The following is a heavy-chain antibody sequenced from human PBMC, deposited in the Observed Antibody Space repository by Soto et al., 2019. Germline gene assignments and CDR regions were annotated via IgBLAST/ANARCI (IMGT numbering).Heavy chain of an antibody. V-gene: IGHV3-30*18. Sequence: QVQLVESGGGVVQPGRSLRLSCAASGFTFSSYGIHWVRQAPGKGLEWVALISRDGSKQYFADSVKGRFTISRDNSKNTLYLQMNSLRAEDTAVYYCAKDAIVVVTGIHHHFDYWGQGTLVTVSS. CDR1: GFTFSSYG. J-gene: IGHJ4*02. CDR2: ISRDGSKQ. D-gene: IGHD2-21*02. CDR3: AKDAIVVVTGIHHHFDY.